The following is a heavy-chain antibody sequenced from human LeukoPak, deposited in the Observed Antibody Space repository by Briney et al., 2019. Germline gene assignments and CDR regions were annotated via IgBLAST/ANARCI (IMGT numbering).Heavy chain of an antibody. D-gene: IGHD3-22*01. CDR2: IYFRDTT. CDR1: GGPISDYY. V-gene: IGHV4-59*01. CDR3: ARDRFYDNSGFRRLDF. J-gene: IGHJ4*02. Sequence: SETLSLTCNVSGGPISDYYWSWIRQPPGKGLEWMGYIYFRDTTNYSPSFQSRVSISVDTSKNQFSLRLTSVAAADTAVYYCARDRFYDNSGFRRLDFWGQGLLVSVSS.